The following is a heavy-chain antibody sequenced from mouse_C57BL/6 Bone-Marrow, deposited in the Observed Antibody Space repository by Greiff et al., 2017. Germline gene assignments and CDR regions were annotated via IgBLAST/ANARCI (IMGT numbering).Heavy chain of an antibody. CDR3: TRWLRYFDV. J-gene: IGHJ1*03. V-gene: IGHV1-5*01. CDR2: IYPGNSDT. Sequence: DVQLQESGTVLARPGASVKMSCKTSGYTFTSYWMHWVKQRPGQGLEWIGAIYPGNSDTSYNQKFKGKAKLTAVTSASTAYMELSSLTNEDSAVYYCTRWLRYFDVWGTGTTVTVSS. CDR1: GYTFTSYW. D-gene: IGHD2-2*01.